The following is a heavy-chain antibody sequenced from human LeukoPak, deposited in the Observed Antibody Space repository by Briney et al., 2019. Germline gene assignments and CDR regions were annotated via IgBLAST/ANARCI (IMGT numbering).Heavy chain of an antibody. CDR3: ATMTTVTMYSYYFDS. J-gene: IGHJ4*02. Sequence: SETLSLTCTVSGGSVSSYYWSWIRQTPEKGLEWIGYMSYSGSTNYNPSLKSRVTISFDTSKNQFSLRLTSVTAADTAVYSCATMTTVTMYSYYFDSWGQGTLVTVSS. D-gene: IGHD4-11*01. V-gene: IGHV4-59*02. CDR1: GGSVSSYY. CDR2: MSYSGST.